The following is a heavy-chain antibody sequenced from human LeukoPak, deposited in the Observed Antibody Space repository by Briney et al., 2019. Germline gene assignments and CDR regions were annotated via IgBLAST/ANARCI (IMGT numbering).Heavy chain of an antibody. D-gene: IGHD3-22*01. CDR2: ISAYNGNT. V-gene: IGHV1-18*01. J-gene: IGHJ4*02. Sequence: ASVKVSCKASGYTFTSYGISWVRQAPGQGLEWMGWISAYNGNTNYAQKLQGRVTMTTDTSTSTAYMELSSLRSEDTAVYYCATDLRSDSSGYYRLTRDYWGQGTLVTVSS. CDR1: GYTFTSYG. CDR3: ATDLRSDSSGYYRLTRDY.